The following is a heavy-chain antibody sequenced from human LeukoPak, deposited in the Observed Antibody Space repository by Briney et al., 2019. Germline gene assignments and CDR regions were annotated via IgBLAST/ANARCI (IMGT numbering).Heavy chain of an antibody. D-gene: IGHD6-13*01. CDR1: GGSFSGYY. CDR2: INHSGST. CDR3: ARGYRGAAAAHFDY. Sequence: SETLSLTCAVYGGSFSGYYWSWIRQPPGKGLEWIGEINHSGSTNCNPSLKSRVTISVDKSENQFSLKLTSVTAADTAVYYCARGYRGAAAAHFDYWGQGALVTVSS. J-gene: IGHJ4*02. V-gene: IGHV4-34*01.